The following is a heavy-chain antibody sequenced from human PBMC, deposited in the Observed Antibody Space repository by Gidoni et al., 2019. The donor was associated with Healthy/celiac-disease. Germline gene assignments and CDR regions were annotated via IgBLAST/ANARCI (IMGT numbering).Heavy chain of an antibody. V-gene: IGHV3-30*18. CDR3: AKAMVRGGVDY. Sequence: QVQLVESGGGVVQPWRSLRLSCAASGFTFGSYGMHWVRQAPGKGLEWVAVIAYDGSNKYYADSVKGRFTISRDNSKNTLELQRNSLRAEDTAVYYCAKAMVRGGVDYWGQGTLVTVSS. J-gene: IGHJ4*02. CDR1: GFTFGSYG. D-gene: IGHD3-10*01. CDR2: IAYDGSNK.